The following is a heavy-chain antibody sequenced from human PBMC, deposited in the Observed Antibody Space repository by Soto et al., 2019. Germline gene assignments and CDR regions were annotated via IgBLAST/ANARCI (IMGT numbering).Heavy chain of an antibody. D-gene: IGHD2-21*02. Sequence: GGSLRLSCAVSGFNLRNYEMNWVRQVPGKGLEWISKISGSNNNIYCADSVQGRFTISRGNANNVLFLQMNSLRAEDTATYHCATEELCGADCYFFKHWGQGTLVTVSS. CDR3: ATEELCGADCYFFKH. J-gene: IGHJ4*02. CDR2: ISGSNNNI. V-gene: IGHV3-48*03. CDR1: GFNLRNYE.